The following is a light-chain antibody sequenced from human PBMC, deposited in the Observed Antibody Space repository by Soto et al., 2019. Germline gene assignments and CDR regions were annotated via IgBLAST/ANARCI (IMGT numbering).Light chain of an antibody. CDR2: GAS. CDR1: QSVSSSY. Sequence: EIVLTQSPGTLALSPGDRAALSCRASQSVSSSYLAWYQQKPGPAPRLLIYGASSRATGIPDRFSGSGSRTDFTLTISRLEPEDFAVYYCQQYGSSSTFGGGTKVDIK. CDR3: QQYGSSST. J-gene: IGKJ4*01. V-gene: IGKV3-20*01.